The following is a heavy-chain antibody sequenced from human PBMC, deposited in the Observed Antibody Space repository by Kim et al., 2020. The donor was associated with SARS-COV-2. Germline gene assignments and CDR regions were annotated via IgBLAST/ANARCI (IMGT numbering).Heavy chain of an antibody. CDR1: GFTFTTYA. CDR3: AKELRMTTQTSGGDFFDN. CDR2: ISGGGGST. D-gene: IGHD4-17*01. Sequence: GGSLRLSCVASGFTFTTYAMNWVRQAPGKGLEWASGISGGGGSTYYADSVKGRFTISRDSSKNTLYLQMSSLRADDTAIYYCAKELRMTTQTSGGDFFDNWGQGTLVTVSS. J-gene: IGHJ4*02. V-gene: IGHV3-23*01.